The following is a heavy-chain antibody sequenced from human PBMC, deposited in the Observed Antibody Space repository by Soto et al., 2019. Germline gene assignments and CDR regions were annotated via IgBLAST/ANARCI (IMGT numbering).Heavy chain of an antibody. D-gene: IGHD3-22*01. V-gene: IGHV4-30-4*01. Sequence: QVQLQESGPGLVKPSQTLSLTCTVSGGSISSGDYYWSWIRQPPGKGLEWIGYIYYSGSTYYNPSLKSRVTISVDTSKNQFSLKLSSVTAEDTAVYYCARDLGTYSSGYHFDYWGQGTLVTVSS. CDR2: IYYSGST. J-gene: IGHJ4*02. CDR1: GGSISSGDYY. CDR3: ARDLGTYSSGYHFDY.